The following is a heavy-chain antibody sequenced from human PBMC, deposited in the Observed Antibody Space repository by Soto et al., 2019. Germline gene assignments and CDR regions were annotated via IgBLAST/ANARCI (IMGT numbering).Heavy chain of an antibody. V-gene: IGHV5-51*01. J-gene: IGHJ6*02. Sequence: GESLKISCKGSGYSFTSYWIGWVRQMPGKGLEWMGIIYPGDSDTRYSPSFQGQVTISADESISTAYLQWSSLKASDTAMYYCARPGYCSGGSCYSSGMDVWGQGTTVTVSS. CDR1: GYSFTSYW. CDR2: IYPGDSDT. D-gene: IGHD2-15*01. CDR3: ARPGYCSGGSCYSSGMDV.